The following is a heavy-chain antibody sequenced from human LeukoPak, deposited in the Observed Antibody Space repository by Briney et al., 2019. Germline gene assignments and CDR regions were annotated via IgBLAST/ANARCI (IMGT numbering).Heavy chain of an antibody. CDR2: IVGSDGST. CDR1: GFTFRSFV. J-gene: IGHJ6*03. D-gene: IGHD2-15*01. CDR3: AKEGVDCSGGMCYYGYYYMDV. V-gene: IGHV3-23*01. Sequence: PGGSLRLSCAASGFTFRSFVMSWVRQTPGKGLEWVSAIVGSDGSTYYADSVKGRFTISRDNSKNTVYLQMNSLRAEDTAVYYCAKEGVDCSGGMCYYGYYYMDVWGKGTTVTVSS.